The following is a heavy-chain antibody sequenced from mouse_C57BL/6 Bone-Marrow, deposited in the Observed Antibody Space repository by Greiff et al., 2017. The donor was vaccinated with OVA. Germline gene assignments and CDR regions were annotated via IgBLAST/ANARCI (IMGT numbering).Heavy chain of an antibody. D-gene: IGHD4-1*01. CDR3: ARWEYYFDY. J-gene: IGHJ2*01. CDR1: GYTFTSYW. Sequence: VQLQQPGAELVRPGTSVKLSCKASGYTFTSYWMHWVKQRPGQGLEWIGVIDTSDSYTNYNQKFKGKATLTVDTSSSTAYMQLISLTSEDSAVYYCARWEYYFDYWGQGTTLTVSA. CDR2: IDTSDSYT. V-gene: IGHV1-59*01.